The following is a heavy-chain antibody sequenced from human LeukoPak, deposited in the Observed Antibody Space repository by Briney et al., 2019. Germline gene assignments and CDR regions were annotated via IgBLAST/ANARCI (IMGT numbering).Heavy chain of an antibody. V-gene: IGHV1-2*02. CDR2: INPNSGGT. Sequence: ASVKVSCKASGYTFTGYYMHWVRQAPGQGLGWRGWINPNSGGTNYAQKFQGRVTMTRDTSISTAYMELSRLRSDDTAVYYCARDYSSSWKNWFDPWGQGTLVTVSS. J-gene: IGHJ5*02. D-gene: IGHD6-13*01. CDR1: GYTFTGYY. CDR3: ARDYSSSWKNWFDP.